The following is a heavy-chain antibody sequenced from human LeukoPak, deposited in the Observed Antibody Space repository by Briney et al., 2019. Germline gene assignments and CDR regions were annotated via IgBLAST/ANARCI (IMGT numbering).Heavy chain of an antibody. CDR2: INPSGGST. CDR1: GYTFTSYY. Sequence: ASVKVSCKASGYTFTSYYMHWVRQAPGQGLEWMGIINPSGGSTSYAQKFQGGVTMTRDTSTSTVYMELSSLRSEDTAVYYCARDLRELPRADAFDIWGQGTMVTVSS. CDR3: ARDLRELPRADAFDI. D-gene: IGHD1-26*01. J-gene: IGHJ3*02. V-gene: IGHV1-46*03.